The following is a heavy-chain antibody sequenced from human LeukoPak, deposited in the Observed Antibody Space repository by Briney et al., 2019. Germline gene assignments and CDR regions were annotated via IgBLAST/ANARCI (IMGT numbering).Heavy chain of an antibody. CDR3: ARLGYSSSPGFVD. CDR1: GGSISSGGYY. CDR2: INHSGST. D-gene: IGHD6-13*01. J-gene: IGHJ4*02. V-gene: IGHV4-39*07. Sequence: SETLSLTCTVSGGSISSGGYYWSWIRQPPGKGLEWIGEINHSGSTNYNPSLKSRVTISVDTSKNQFSLKLSSVTAADTAVYYCARLGYSSSPGFVDWGQGTLVTVSS.